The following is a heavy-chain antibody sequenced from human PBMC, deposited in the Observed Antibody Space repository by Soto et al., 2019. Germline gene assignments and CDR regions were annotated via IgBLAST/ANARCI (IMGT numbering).Heavy chain of an antibody. CDR1: GRSISSSSYY. Sequence: SETLSLTCTVSGRSISSSSYYRGWIRQPPGKRLDWIGSIYYSGSTYYNPSLKSRVTISVDTSKNQFSLKLSSVTAADTAVYYCAKLAWYCSGNSCHGDYAMDVWGQGTTVTVSS. V-gene: IGHV4-39*01. J-gene: IGHJ6*02. CDR2: IYYSGST. D-gene: IGHD2-2*01. CDR3: AKLAWYCSGNSCHGDYAMDV.